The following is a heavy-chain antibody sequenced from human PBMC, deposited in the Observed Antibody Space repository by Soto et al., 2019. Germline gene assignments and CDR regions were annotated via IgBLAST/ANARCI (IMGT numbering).Heavy chain of an antibody. Sequence: EVQLVESGGGLVKPGQSLRLSCVVSGFTFGDYPMSWFRQAPGKGLEWVGFIKSKAYGGTTEYAPSVKGRFTISGDDSKSIFYLQMNSLKTEDTAGCYCTRDFSGSGGWGQGTLVTVSS. CDR3: TRDFSGSGG. D-gene: IGHD3-10*01. CDR1: GFTFGDYP. V-gene: IGHV3-49*05. J-gene: IGHJ4*02. CDR2: IKSKAYGGTT.